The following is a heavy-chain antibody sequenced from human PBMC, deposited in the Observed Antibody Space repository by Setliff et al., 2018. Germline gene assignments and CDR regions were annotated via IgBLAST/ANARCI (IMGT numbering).Heavy chain of an antibody. CDR3: ARGMRDGYRSFHY. J-gene: IGHJ4*02. CDR1: GGSISSHY. CDR2: IYCSGTT. Sequence: ETLSLTCTVSGGSISSHYWSWIRQPPGKGLEWIGYIYCSGTTNYNPSLKSRVTISVDASKNQFSLKLTSVTAADTAVYYCARGMRDGYRSFHYWGQGTLVTVSS. D-gene: IGHD5-12*01. V-gene: IGHV4-59*11.